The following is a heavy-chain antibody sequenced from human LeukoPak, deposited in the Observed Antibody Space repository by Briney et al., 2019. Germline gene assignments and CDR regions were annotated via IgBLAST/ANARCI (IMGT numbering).Heavy chain of an antibody. D-gene: IGHD3-9*01. CDR2: INHSGST. J-gene: IGHJ3*02. CDR1: GGSFSGYY. CDR3: ARRPLRYFDGIRDDAFDI. Sequence: SETLSLTCAVYGGSFSGYYWSWIRPPPGKGLEWVGEINHSGSTNYNPSIKSRVTISVYASTNQFSLKLCSVTAADTAVYYCARRPLRYFDGIRDDAFDIWGQGTMVTVSS. V-gene: IGHV4-34*01.